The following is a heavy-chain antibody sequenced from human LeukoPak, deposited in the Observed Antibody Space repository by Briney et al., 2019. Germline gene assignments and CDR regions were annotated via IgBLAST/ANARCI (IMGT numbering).Heavy chain of an antibody. D-gene: IGHD6-19*01. CDR3: ARETDIAVAANYFDY. CDR1: GYTFTNYY. V-gene: IGHV1-46*01. J-gene: IGHJ4*02. Sequence: ASVKVSCKASGYTFTNYYIHWVRQAPGQGTEWMGIINPSGGGTTYAPKFRGRVTMTKDTSTSTVYMVLSSLRSADTALYYCARETDIAVAANYFDYWGQGTLVTVSS. CDR2: INPSGGGT.